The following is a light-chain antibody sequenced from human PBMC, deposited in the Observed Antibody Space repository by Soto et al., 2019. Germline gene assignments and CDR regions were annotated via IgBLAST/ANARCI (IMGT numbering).Light chain of an antibody. V-gene: IGKV3-20*01. CDR2: DTS. Sequence: EIVLTQSPATLSLSPGERATLSCRASQSVGGNSLAWYQQRPGQAPRLLIYDTSKRATGIPDRFSGSGSGTDFTLTISRLEPADFAVYYCQQYQNSPRTFGQGTKVDIK. CDR1: QSVGGNS. J-gene: IGKJ1*01. CDR3: QQYQNSPRT.